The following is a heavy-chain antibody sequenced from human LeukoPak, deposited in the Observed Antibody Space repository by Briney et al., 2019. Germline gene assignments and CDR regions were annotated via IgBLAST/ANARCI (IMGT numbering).Heavy chain of an antibody. CDR1: GYTFTDYY. CDR2: IKPSSGDT. D-gene: IGHD3-9*01. CDR3: ARKMTGTLYFDY. J-gene: IGHJ4*02. V-gene: IGHV1-2*04. Sequence: ASVKVSCKVSGYTFTDYYMHWVRQAPGQGLEWMGWIKPSSGDTNYAQKFQGWVTMTRDTSINTAYMELSRMRSDDTAVYYCARKMTGTLYFDYWGQGTLVTVSS.